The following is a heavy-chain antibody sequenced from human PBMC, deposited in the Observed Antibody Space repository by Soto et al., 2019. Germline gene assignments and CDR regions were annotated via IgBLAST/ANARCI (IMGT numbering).Heavy chain of an antibody. CDR1: GYSFTSYW. CDR3: ARLPFEYSSSSEGSYYYYCMDV. J-gene: IGHJ6*03. D-gene: IGHD6-6*01. CDR2: IYPGDSDT. V-gene: IGHV5-51*01. Sequence: GESLKISCKGSGYSFTSYWIGWVRQMPGKGLEWMGIIYPGDSDTRYSPSFQGQVTISADKSISTAYLQWSSLKASDTAMYYCARLPFEYSSSSEGSYYYYCMDVWRKGTTGTVS.